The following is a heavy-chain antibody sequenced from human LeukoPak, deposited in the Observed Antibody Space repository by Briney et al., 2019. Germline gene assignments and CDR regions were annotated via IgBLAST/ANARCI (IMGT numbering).Heavy chain of an antibody. V-gene: IGHV4-59*01. CDR2: IYYTGRT. J-gene: IGHJ6*03. Sequence: SETLSLTCTVSGVSISRYYWSWIRQPPGKGLEWIGNIYYTGRTHYNPSLRSRVTISVDTSNNQFSLKLSSVTAADTAVYYCARDTYHYDSSAYYYYYMDVWGKGTTVTVSS. CDR3: ARDTYHYDSSAYYYYYMDV. D-gene: IGHD3-22*01. CDR1: GVSISRYY.